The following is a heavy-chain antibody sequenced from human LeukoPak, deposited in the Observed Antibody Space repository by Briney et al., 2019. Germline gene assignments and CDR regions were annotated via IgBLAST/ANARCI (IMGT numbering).Heavy chain of an antibody. CDR3: ARDERIVVVPAATWFDP. J-gene: IGHJ5*02. Sequence: GGSLRLSCAASGFTFSSYAMHWVRQAPGKGLEWVAVISYDGSNKYYADSVKGRFTISRDNSKNTLYLQMNSLRAEDTAVYYCARDERIVVVPAATWFDPWGQGTLVTVSS. CDR1: GFTFSSYA. D-gene: IGHD2-2*01. CDR2: ISYDGSNK. V-gene: IGHV3-30*04.